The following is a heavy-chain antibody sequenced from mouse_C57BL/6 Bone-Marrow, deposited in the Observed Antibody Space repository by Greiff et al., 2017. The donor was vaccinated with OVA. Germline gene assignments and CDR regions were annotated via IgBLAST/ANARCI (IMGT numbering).Heavy chain of an antibody. V-gene: IGHV5-15*01. J-gene: IGHJ4*01. Sequence: EVKLVESGGGLVQPGGSLKLSCAASGFTFSDYGMAWVRQAPRKGPEWVAFISNLAYSIYYADTVTGRFTISRANAKNTLYLEMSSLRSEDTAMYYCARQIYYYGSSYAMDYWGQGTSVTVSS. CDR1: GFTFSDYG. CDR3: ARQIYYYGSSYAMDY. CDR2: ISNLAYSI. D-gene: IGHD1-1*01.